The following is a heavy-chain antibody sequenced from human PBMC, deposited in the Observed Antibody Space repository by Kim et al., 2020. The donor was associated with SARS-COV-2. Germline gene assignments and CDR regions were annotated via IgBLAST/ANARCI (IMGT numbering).Heavy chain of an antibody. V-gene: IGHV1-46*01. Sequence: ASVKVSCKASGYTFTSYYMHWVRQAPGQGLEWMGIINPSGGSTSYAQKFQGRVTMTRDTSTSTVYMELSSLRSEDTAVYYCARDRLRFLEWLLPPEDNWFDPWGQGTLVTVSS. CDR2: INPSGGST. CDR3: ARDRLRFLEWLLPPEDNWFDP. J-gene: IGHJ5*02. D-gene: IGHD3-3*01. CDR1: GYTFTSYY.